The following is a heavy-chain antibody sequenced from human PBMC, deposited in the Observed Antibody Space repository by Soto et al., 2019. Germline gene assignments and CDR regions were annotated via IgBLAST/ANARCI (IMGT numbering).Heavy chain of an antibody. CDR2: ISSSGSTI. D-gene: IGHD6-6*01. V-gene: IGHV3-11*01. CDR3: ARSIAARRPYYFDY. CDR1: GFTFSDYY. J-gene: IGHJ4*02. Sequence: KTGGSLRLSCAASGFTFSDYYMSWIRQAPGKGLEWVSYISSSGSTIYYADSVKGRFTISRDNAKNSLYLQMNSLRAEDTAVYYCARSIAARRPYYFDYWGQGTLVTVSS.